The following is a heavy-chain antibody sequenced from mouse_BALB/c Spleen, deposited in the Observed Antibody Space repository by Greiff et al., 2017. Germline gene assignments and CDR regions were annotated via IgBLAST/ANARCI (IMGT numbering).Heavy chain of an antibody. CDR3: ARRGTTGFDY. Sequence: EVKLEESGPGLVKPSQSLSLTCSVTGYSITSGYYWNWIRQFPGNKLEWMGYISYDGSNNYNPSLKNRISITRDTSKNQFFLKLNSVTTEDTATYYCARRGTTGFDYWGQGTTLTVSS. J-gene: IGHJ2*01. D-gene: IGHD1-1*01. CDR2: ISYDGSN. CDR1: GYSITSGYY. V-gene: IGHV3-6*02.